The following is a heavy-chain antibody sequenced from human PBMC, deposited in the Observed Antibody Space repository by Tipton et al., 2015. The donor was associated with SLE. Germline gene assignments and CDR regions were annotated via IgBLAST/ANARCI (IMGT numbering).Heavy chain of an antibody. V-gene: IGHV4-38-2*02. CDR2: IYYSGST. CDR1: GYSISSGYY. J-gene: IGHJ4*02. CDR3: ARDPLGRGYSGYDYL. Sequence: TLSLTCAVSGYSISSGYYWGWIRQPPGKGLEWIGYIYYSGSTNYNPSLKSRVTISVDTSKNQFSLKLSSVTAADTAAYYCARDPLGRGYSGYDYLWGQGTLVTVSS. D-gene: IGHD5-12*01.